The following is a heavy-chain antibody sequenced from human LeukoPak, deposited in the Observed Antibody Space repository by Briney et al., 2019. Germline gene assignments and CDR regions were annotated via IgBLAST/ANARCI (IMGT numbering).Heavy chain of an antibody. Sequence: SETPSLTCTVSGGSISSYYWSWIRQPPGKGREWIGYIYYSGSTNYNPSLKSRVTISVDTSKNQFSLKLSSVTAADTAVYYCARHVREYSSLGYWGQGTLVTVSS. D-gene: IGHD6-6*01. V-gene: IGHV4-59*08. CDR2: IYYSGST. J-gene: IGHJ4*02. CDR1: GGSISSYY. CDR3: ARHVREYSSLGY.